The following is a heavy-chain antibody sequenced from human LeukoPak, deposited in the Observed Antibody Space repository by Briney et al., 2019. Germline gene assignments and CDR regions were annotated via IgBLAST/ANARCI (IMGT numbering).Heavy chain of an antibody. CDR1: GFIFSNYW. D-gene: IGHD1-26*01. CDR2: IKEDGSAG. V-gene: IGHV3-7*01. Sequence: GGSLRLSCAASGFIFSNYWMSWVRQSPEKGLEWVANIKEDGSAGYYVDSVKGRFTISRDNSKNTLYLQMNSLRAEDTAVYYCARGSEWELLGGFDYWGQGTLVTVSS. CDR3: ARGSEWELLGGFDY. J-gene: IGHJ4*02.